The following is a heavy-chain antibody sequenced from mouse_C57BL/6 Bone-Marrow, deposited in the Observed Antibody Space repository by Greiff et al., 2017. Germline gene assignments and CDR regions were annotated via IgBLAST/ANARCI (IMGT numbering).Heavy chain of an antibody. J-gene: IGHJ2*01. CDR1: GFNIKDDY. V-gene: IGHV14-4*01. CDR3: TYYGSADY. CDR2: IDPENGDT. D-gene: IGHD1-1*01. Sequence: QLKESGAELVRPGASVKLSCTASGFNIKDDYMHWVKQRPEQGLEWIGWIDPENGDTEYASKFQGKATITADTSSNTAYLQLSSLTSEDTAVYYCTYYGSADYWGQGTTLTVSS.